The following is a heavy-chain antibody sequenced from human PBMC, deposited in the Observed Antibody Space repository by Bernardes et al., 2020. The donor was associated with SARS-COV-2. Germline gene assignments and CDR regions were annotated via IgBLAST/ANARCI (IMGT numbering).Heavy chain of an antibody. CDR1: GFTFSSSA. Sequence: SLFLSCAASGFTFSSSAMHWVRQAPGQGLEWVAVISYDGSNKYYADSVKGRFTISRDNSKNTLYLQMNSLRAEDTAVYYCAREVGSGMDVWGQGTTVTVSS. D-gene: IGHD2-2*03. V-gene: IGHV3-30-3*01. J-gene: IGHJ6*02. CDR2: ISYDGSNK. CDR3: AREVGSGMDV.